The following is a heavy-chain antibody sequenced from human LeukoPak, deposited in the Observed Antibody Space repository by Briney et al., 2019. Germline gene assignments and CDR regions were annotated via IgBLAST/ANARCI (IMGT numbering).Heavy chain of an antibody. J-gene: IGHJ5*02. CDR3: ARDRPNYHESNGHYYQRDGDH. CDR2: MCGSAGCT. D-gene: IGHD3-22*01. CDR1: GFTFNIYA. V-gene: IGHV3-23*01. Sequence: PGGSLRLSCAASGFTFNIYAMSWVRLAPGKGLQWVASMCGSAGCTYYADSVKGRFTISRDNSKNTLYLQMSSLRAEDTAIYYCARDRPNYHESNGHYYQRDGDHWGQGTLVTVSS.